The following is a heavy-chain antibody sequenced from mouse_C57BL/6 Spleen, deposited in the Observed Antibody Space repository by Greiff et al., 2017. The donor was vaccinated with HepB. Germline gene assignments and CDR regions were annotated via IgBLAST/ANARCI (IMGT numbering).Heavy chain of an antibody. V-gene: IGHV1-64*01. CDR1: GYTFTSYW. CDR3: ARYWDGYFDV. CDR2: IHPNSGST. D-gene: IGHD4-1*01. J-gene: IGHJ1*03. Sequence: QVHVKQPGAELVKPGASVKLSCKASGYTFTSYWMHWVKQRPGQGLEWIGMIHPNSGSTNYNEKFKSKATLTVDKSSSTAYMQLSSLTSEDSAVYYCARYWDGYFDVWGTGTTVTVSS.